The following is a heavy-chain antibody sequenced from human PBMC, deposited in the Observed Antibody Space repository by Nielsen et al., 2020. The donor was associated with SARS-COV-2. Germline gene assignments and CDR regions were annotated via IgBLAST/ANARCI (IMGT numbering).Heavy chain of an antibody. CDR1: GFTFSDHY. D-gene: IGHD4-17*01. V-gene: IGHV3-23*01. CDR3: AKLGDYDYGDLSYFDY. Sequence: GGSLRLSCAASGFTFSDHYMDWVRQAPGKGLEWVSAISGSGGSTYYADSVKGRFTISRDNSKNTLYLQMNSLRAEDTAVYYCAKLGDYDYGDLSYFDYWGQGTLVTVSS. CDR2: ISGSGGST. J-gene: IGHJ4*02.